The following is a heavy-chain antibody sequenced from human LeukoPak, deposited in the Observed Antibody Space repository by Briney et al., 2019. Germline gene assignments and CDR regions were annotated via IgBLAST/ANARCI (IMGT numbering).Heavy chain of an antibody. CDR1: GFTFSSYS. Sequence: PGGSLRLSCAASGFTFSSYSMTWVRQAPGKGLEWVSSFTSGSRSIYYADSVKGRFTISRDNAKKSLYLQMNSLRAEDTAIYYCARENSGIAATDIIDCWGQGTLVTVSS. J-gene: IGHJ4*02. D-gene: IGHD6-13*01. CDR3: ARENSGIAATDIIDC. V-gene: IGHV3-21*01. CDR2: FTSGSRSI.